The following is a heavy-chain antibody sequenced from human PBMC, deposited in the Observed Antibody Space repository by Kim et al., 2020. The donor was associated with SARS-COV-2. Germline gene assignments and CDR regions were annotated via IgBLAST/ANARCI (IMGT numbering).Heavy chain of an antibody. V-gene: IGHV3-23*01. Sequence: GGSLRLSCAASGFTFSTYAMNWVRQAPGKGLEWVSAISGSGGSTYYADSVKGRFTISRDNSKNTLYLQMNSLRAEDTAVYYCAKDRRRGYCSSTSCYGSDYWGQGTLVTVSS. CDR3: AKDRRRGYCSSTSCYGSDY. CDR1: GFTFSTYA. CDR2: ISGSGGST. J-gene: IGHJ4*02. D-gene: IGHD2-2*01.